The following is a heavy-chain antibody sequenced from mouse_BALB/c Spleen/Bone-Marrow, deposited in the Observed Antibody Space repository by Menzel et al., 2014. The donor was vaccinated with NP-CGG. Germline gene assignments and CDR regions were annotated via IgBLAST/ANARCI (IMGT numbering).Heavy chain of an antibody. CDR2: ISDGGSYT. V-gene: IGHV5-4*02. D-gene: IGHD3-1*01. CDR3: VRDIQARTYYYAMDY. Sequence: EVQLVESGGGLVKPGGSLKLSCAASGFTFSDFYMYWVRQTPEKRLEWVATISDGGSYTYYPDSVKGRFTISRDDAKNNLYLQMSSLRSEDTAMYYCVRDIQARTYYYAMDYWGQGTSVTVSS. J-gene: IGHJ4*01. CDR1: GFTFSDFY.